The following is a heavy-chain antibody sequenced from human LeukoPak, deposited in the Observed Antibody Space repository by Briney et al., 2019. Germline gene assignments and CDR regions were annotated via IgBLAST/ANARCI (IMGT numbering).Heavy chain of an antibody. CDR1: GFTFSSYA. V-gene: IGHV3-23*01. CDR2: IGGDSST. D-gene: IGHD6-19*01. CDR3: AKKGSYSSGWYGGHYFDS. J-gene: IGHJ4*01. Sequence: GGSLRLSCEASGFTFSSYALSWVRQAPGKGLEWVAAIGGDSSTYYTGSVRGRFTISRDNSKNTVYLQMSSPRVEDTAVYYCAKKGSYSSGWYGGHYFDSWGQGTLVTVSS.